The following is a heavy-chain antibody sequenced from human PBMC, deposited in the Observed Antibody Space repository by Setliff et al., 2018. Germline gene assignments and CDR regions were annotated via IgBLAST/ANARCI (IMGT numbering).Heavy chain of an antibody. CDR2: INPSGGST. CDR3: ARRSSSGNGFDY. Sequence: ASVEVSCKASGHTFTSYYMHWVRQAPGQGLEWMGIINPSGGSTSYAQKFQGRVTMTRDTSTSTVYMELSSLRSEDTAVYYCARRSSSGNGFDYWGQGTQVTVSS. J-gene: IGHJ4*02. D-gene: IGHD6-13*01. CDR1: GHTFTSYY. V-gene: IGHV1-46*01.